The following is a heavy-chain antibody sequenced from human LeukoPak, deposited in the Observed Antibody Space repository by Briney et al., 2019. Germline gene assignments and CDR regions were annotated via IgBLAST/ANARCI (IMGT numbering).Heavy chain of an antibody. D-gene: IGHD2-2*01. CDR3: AHNGVYCSSTSCYDY. Sequence: ESGPTLVKPTQTLTLTCTFSGFSLSTSGVGVGWIRQPPGKALEWLALIFWNDDKRYSPSLKSRLTITKDTSKNQVVLTMTNMDPVDTATYYCAHNGVYCSSTSCYDYWGQGTLVTVSS. CDR1: GFSLSTSGVG. J-gene: IGHJ4*02. CDR2: IFWNDDK. V-gene: IGHV2-5*01.